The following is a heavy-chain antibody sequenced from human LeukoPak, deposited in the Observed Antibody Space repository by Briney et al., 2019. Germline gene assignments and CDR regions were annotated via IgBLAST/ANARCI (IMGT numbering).Heavy chain of an antibody. J-gene: IGHJ4*02. Sequence: ASVKVSYKVSGYTLTELSMHWVRQAPGKGLEWMGGFDPEDGETIYAQKFQGRVTMTEDTSTDTAYMELSSLRSEDTAVYYCAAAERWPTRFDYWGQGTLVTVSS. CDR2: FDPEDGET. CDR1: GYTLTELS. D-gene: IGHD1-1*01. CDR3: AAAERWPTRFDY. V-gene: IGHV1-24*01.